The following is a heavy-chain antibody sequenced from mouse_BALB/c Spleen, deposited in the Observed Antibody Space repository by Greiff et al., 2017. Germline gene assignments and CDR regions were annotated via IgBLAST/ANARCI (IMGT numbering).Heavy chain of an antibody. J-gene: IGHJ2*01. CDR1: GFTFSSYG. Sequence: DVMLVESGGGLVQPGGSLKLSCAASGFTFSSYGMSWVRQTPDKRLELVATINSNGGSTYYPDSVKGRFTISRDNAKNTLYLQMSSLKSEDTAMYYCARADYWGQGTTLTVSS. CDR2: INSNGGST. V-gene: IGHV5-6-3*01. CDR3: ARADY.